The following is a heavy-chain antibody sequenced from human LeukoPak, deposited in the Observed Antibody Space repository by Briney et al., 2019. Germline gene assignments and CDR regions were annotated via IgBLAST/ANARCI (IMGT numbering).Heavy chain of an antibody. Sequence: TSETLSLTCTVSGGSISSGSYYWSWIRQPPGKGLEWIGYIYYSGSTNYNPSLKSRVTISVDTSKNQFSLKLSSVTAADTAVYYCARVGHSSSSDYWGQGTLVTVSS. CDR2: IYYSGST. V-gene: IGHV4-61*01. CDR3: ARVGHSSSSDY. CDR1: GGSISSGSYY. D-gene: IGHD6-6*01. J-gene: IGHJ4*02.